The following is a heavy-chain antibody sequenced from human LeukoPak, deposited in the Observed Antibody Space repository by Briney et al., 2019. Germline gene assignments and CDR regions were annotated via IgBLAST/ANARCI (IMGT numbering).Heavy chain of an antibody. CDR3: ARDSPITFGGLIVIGGLGNWFEP. CDR1: GYTFTGYY. CDR2: INPNSGGT. Sequence: ASVKVSCKASGYTFTGYYMHWVRQAPGQGLEWMGWINPNSGGTNYAQKFQGRVTMTRDTSISTAYMELSRLRSDDTAVYYCARDSPITFGGLIVIGGLGNWFEPWGQGTLVTVSS. D-gene: IGHD3-16*02. J-gene: IGHJ5*02. V-gene: IGHV1-2*02.